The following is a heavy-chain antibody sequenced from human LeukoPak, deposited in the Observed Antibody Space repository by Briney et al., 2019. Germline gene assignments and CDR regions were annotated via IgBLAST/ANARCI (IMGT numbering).Heavy chain of an antibody. CDR1: GFTFTNYA. D-gene: IGHD5-18*01. CDR2: ISSTGGNT. CDR3: ARSVDTALVFFDY. Sequence: GGSLRLSCAASGFTFTNYAMHWVRQAPGKGLEYASSISSTGGNTYYANSVKGRFTISRDNSKNTLSLQMGSLRPEDMALYYCARSVDTALVFFDYWGQGTLVTVSS. V-gene: IGHV3-64*01. J-gene: IGHJ4*02.